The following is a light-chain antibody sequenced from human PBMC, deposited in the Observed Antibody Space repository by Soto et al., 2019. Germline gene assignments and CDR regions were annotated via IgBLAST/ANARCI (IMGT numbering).Light chain of an antibody. J-gene: IGLJ3*02. Sequence: QSVLTQPASMSGSPGQSITISCTGAISDFANFDYVSWYQQHPGKAPKLMIYEVSYRPSGVSNRFSGSKSGNTASLTISGLQAEDEADYFCSSYTTSGTRRVFGGGTKLTVL. CDR2: EVS. V-gene: IGLV2-14*01. CDR3: SSYTTSGTRRV. CDR1: ISDFANFDY.